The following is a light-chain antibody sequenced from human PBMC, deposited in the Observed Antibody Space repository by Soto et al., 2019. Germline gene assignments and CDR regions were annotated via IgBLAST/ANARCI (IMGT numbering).Light chain of an antibody. CDR3: QQRSNWIT. V-gene: IGKV3-11*01. J-gene: IGKJ5*01. CDR2: DAS. Sequence: EIVLTQSPATLSLSPVEIATLYCRASQSVSSYLAWYQQTPGQAPRLLIYDASNRATGIPARFSGSGSGTDFTLNISSLEPEDFAVYYCQQRSNWITVGQGTRGRL. CDR1: QSVSSY.